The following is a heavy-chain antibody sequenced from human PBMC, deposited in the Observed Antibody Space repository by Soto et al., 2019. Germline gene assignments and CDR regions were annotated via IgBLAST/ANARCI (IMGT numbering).Heavy chain of an antibody. Sequence: ASVKVSCKASGYTFTSYYMHWVRQAPGQGLEWMGIINPSGGSTSYAQKFQGRVTMTRDTSTSTVYMELSSLRSEDTAVYYCAREFEWLRFENTYYYYYGMDVWGQGTTVTVSS. V-gene: IGHV1-46*01. D-gene: IGHD5-12*01. J-gene: IGHJ6*02. CDR2: INPSGGST. CDR1: GYTFTSYY. CDR3: AREFEWLRFENTYYYYYGMDV.